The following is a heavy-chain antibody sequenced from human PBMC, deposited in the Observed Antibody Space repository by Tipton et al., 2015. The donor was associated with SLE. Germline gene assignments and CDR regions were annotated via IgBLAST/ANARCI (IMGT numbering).Heavy chain of an antibody. CDR1: GGSFSDYY. V-gene: IGHV3-23*01. Sequence: LSLTCAVYGGSFSDYYWSWVRQAPGKGLEWVSAISGSGGSTYYADSVKGRFTISRDNSKNTLYLQMNSLRAEDTAVYYCAKGFWSGYPFDYWGQGTLVTVSS. J-gene: IGHJ4*02. CDR3: AKGFWSGYPFDY. CDR2: ISGSGGST. D-gene: IGHD3-3*01.